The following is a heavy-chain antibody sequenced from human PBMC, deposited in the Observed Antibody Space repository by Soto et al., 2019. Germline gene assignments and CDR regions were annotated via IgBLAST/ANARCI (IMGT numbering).Heavy chain of an antibody. V-gene: IGHV1-46*01. Sequence: SVKVSGLASRYTFPRYYMHWVRQAPGQGLEWMGIINPSGGSTSYAQKCQGRVTMTRDTSTSTVYMELSSLRSENTAVYFSGRVSAYYDSSGPFDAWGQGTLVTVSA. CDR2: INPSGGST. J-gene: IGHJ5*02. CDR3: GRVSAYYDSSGPFDA. D-gene: IGHD3-22*01. CDR1: RYTFPRYY.